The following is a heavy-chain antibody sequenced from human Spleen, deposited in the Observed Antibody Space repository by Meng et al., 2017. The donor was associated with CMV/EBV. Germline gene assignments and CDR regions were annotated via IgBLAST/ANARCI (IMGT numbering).Heavy chain of an antibody. V-gene: IGHV4-59*01. J-gene: IGHJ6*02. CDR2: IYYSGST. D-gene: IGHD2-2*02. CDR1: GDSISSYY. CDR3: ARVRYCSSTSCYSAGGYYYYGMDV. Sequence: GSLRLSCTVSGDSISSYYWSWIRQPPGKGLEWIGYIYYSGSTSYNPSLKSRVTISVDTSKNQFSLKLSSVTAADTAVYYCARVRYCSSTSCYSAGGYYYYGMDVWGQGTTVTVSS.